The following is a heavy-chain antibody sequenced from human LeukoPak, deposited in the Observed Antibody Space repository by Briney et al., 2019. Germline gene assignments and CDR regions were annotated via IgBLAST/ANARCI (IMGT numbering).Heavy chain of an antibody. Sequence: ASVKVSCKASGYTFTGYYMHWVRQAPGQGLEWMGWINPNSGGTNYAQKFQGRVTMTRDTSISTACMELSRLRSDDTAVYYCAREPPGSGSPSGDYWGQGTLVTVSS. CDR2: INPNSGGT. J-gene: IGHJ4*02. D-gene: IGHD3-10*01. CDR3: AREPPGSGSPSGDY. V-gene: IGHV1-2*02. CDR1: GYTFTGYY.